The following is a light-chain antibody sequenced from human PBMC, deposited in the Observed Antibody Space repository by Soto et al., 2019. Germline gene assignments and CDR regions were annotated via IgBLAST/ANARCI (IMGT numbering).Light chain of an antibody. V-gene: IGKV1-39*01. CDR1: QTISYY. CDR3: QQSYSTPIT. Sequence: DIQMTQSPSSLSASVGDTFTITCRASQTISYYLNWYQQKPGKAPKLLIYAASNFQSGVPSRFSGSGSGTDFTLTISSLQPEDFATYYCQQSYSTPITFGQGTRLEIK. CDR2: AAS. J-gene: IGKJ5*01.